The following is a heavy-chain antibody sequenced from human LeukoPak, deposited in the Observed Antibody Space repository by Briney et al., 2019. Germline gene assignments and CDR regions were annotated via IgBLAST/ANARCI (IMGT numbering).Heavy chain of an antibody. V-gene: IGHV3-30*02. CDR1: GFTFSSYG. D-gene: IGHD3-22*01. J-gene: IGHJ2*01. Sequence: GGSLRLSCAASGFTFSSYGMHWVRQAPGKGLEWVAFIRYDGSNKYYADSVKGRFTISRDNSKNTLYLQMNSLRAEDTAVYYCARVAWVYYYDSSGYYWYFDLWGRGTLVTVSS. CDR2: IRYDGSNK. CDR3: ARVAWVYYYDSSGYYWYFDL.